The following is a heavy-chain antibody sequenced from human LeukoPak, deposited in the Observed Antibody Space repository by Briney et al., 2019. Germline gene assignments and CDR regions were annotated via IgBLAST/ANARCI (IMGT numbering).Heavy chain of an antibody. CDR3: AKERAGGYYEKGGAFDI. J-gene: IGHJ3*02. Sequence: GGSLRLSCAASGFTFTTYWMSWVRQLPGKGLEWVANINQDGTEKYYADSVKGRFTISRDNAKNSLYLQMNSLRAEDMALYYCAKERAGGYYEKGGAFDIWGQGTMVTVSS. D-gene: IGHD3-22*01. CDR2: INQDGTEK. V-gene: IGHV3-7*03. CDR1: GFTFTTYW.